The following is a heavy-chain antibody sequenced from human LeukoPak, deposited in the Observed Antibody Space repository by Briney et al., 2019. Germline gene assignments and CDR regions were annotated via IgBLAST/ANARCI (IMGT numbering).Heavy chain of an antibody. J-gene: IGHJ4*02. CDR3: ARANVDTAMAYYFDY. D-gene: IGHD5-18*01. CDR2: IIPIFGTA. CDR1: GGTFSSYA. Sequence: SVKVSCEASGGTFSSYAISWVRQAPGQGLEWMGGIIPIFGTANYAQKFQGRVTITADESTSTAYMELSSLRSEDTAVYYCARANVDTAMAYYFDYWGQGTLVTVSS. V-gene: IGHV1-69*01.